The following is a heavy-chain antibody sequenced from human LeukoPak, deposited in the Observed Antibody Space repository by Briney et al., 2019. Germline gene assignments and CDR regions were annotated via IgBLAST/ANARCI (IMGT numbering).Heavy chain of an antibody. CDR3: ATAVGATLDPIDY. CDR2: FDPEDGET. Sequence: ASVKVSCKVSGYTLTELSMHWLRQAPGKGLEWMGGFDPEDGETIYAQKFQGRVTMTEGTSTDTAYMELSSLRSEDTAVYYCATAVGATLDPIDYWGQGTLVTVSS. CDR1: GYTLTELS. V-gene: IGHV1-24*01. D-gene: IGHD1-26*01. J-gene: IGHJ4*02.